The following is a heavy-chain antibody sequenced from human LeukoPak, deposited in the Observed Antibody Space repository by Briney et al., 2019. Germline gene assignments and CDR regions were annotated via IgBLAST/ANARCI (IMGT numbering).Heavy chain of an antibody. CDR2: IHYSGNT. CDR1: VGSISSYY. Sequence: PSETLSLTCSVSVGSISSYYWSWIRQPPGKGLEWIGHIHYSGNTNYNPSLKSRVTISVDTSKNQFSLKLSSVTAADTAVYYCARQGVCNSTSCYRSGVDVWGQGTTVTVSS. J-gene: IGHJ6*02. CDR3: ARQGVCNSTSCYRSGVDV. V-gene: IGHV4-59*01. D-gene: IGHD2-2*01.